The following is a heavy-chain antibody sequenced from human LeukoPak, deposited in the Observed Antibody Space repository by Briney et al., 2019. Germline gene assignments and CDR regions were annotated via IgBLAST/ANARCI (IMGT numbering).Heavy chain of an antibody. D-gene: IGHD6-13*01. CDR2: IRYDGSNK. V-gene: IGHV3-30*02. CDR3: AKDITIAAAGLFDY. Sequence: GGSLRLSCAASGFTFSSYGMHWVRQAPGKGLDWVAFIRYDGSNKYYADSVKGRFTISRDNSKNTLYLQMNSLRAEDTAVYYCAKDITIAAAGLFDYWGQGTLVTVSS. CDR1: GFTFSSYG. J-gene: IGHJ4*02.